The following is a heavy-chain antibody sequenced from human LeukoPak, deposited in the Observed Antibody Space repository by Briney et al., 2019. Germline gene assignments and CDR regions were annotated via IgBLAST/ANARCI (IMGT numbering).Heavy chain of an antibody. CDR2: ISTYNGNT. V-gene: IGHV1-18*04. CDR1: GYTFTSYG. CDR3: ARDGLDGWELPSVDY. Sequence: GASVKVSCKASGYTFTSYGMSWVRQAPGQGLEWMGWISTYNGNTNYAQKFQGRVTMTTDTSTSTAYMELRSLRSDDTAVYYCARDGLDGWELPSVDYWGQGTLVSVSS. D-gene: IGHD1-26*01. J-gene: IGHJ4*02.